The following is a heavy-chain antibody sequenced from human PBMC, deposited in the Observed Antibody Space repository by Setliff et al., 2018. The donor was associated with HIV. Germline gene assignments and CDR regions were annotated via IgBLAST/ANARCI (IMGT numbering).Heavy chain of an antibody. J-gene: IGHJ4*02. V-gene: IGHV3-21*01. CDR3: AKVQGTWYGGKGTFDY. CDR2: ISGDSNYK. CDR1: GFPFNIYS. Sequence: GGSLRLSCAASGFPFNIYSIYWIRQAPGKGLEWVSSISGDSNYKHCADSVKGRFTISRDNAKDSLSLQMNSLRAEDTAVYYCAKVQGTWYGGKGTFDYWGQGTLVTVSS. D-gene: IGHD6-13*01.